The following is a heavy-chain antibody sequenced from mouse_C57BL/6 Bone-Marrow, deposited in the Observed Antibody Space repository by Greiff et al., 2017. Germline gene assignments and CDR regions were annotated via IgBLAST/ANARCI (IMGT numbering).Heavy chain of an antibody. V-gene: IGHV1-18*01. CDR3: ARSYYYGSSQFLFDY. CDR1: GYTFTDYN. J-gene: IGHJ2*01. D-gene: IGHD1-1*01. Sequence: EVQLQQSGPELVKPGASVKIPCKASGYTFTDYNMDWVKQSHGKSLEWIGDINPNNGGTIYNQKFKGKATLTVDKSSSTAYMELRSLTSEDTAVYYCARSYYYGSSQFLFDYWGQGTTLTVAS. CDR2: INPNNGGT.